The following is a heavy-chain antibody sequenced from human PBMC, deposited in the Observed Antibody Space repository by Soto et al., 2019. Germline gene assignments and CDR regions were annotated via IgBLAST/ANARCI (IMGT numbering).Heavy chain of an antibody. CDR3: VRDSGAKLSSS. CDR1: GGTFGSQG. J-gene: IGHJ4*02. Sequence: SVKVSCKASGGTFGSQGIAWVRQAPGQGLEWMGGFIAMLGTPTYAKKVQGRATISADESLTSSYMELRSLKSQDTAVYYCVRDSGAKLSSSWGQGILVTVSS. V-gene: IGHV1-69*13. CDR2: FIAMLGTP. D-gene: IGHD6-13*01.